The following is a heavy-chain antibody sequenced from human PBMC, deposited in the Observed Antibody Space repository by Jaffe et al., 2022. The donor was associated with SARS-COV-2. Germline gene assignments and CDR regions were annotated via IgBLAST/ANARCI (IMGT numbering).Heavy chain of an antibody. CDR1: GYTFTSYD. J-gene: IGHJ6*02. V-gene: IGHV1-8*01. D-gene: IGHD5-12*01. CDR3: ARWLYPIGEYSGYDHYYYYYGMDV. Sequence: QVQLVQSGAEVKKPGASVKVSCKASGYTFTSYDINWVRQATGQGLEWMGWMNPNSGNTGYAQKFQGRVTMTRNTSISTAYMELSSLRSEDTAVYYCARWLYPIGEYSGYDHYYYYYGMDVWGQGTTVTVSS. CDR2: MNPNSGNT.